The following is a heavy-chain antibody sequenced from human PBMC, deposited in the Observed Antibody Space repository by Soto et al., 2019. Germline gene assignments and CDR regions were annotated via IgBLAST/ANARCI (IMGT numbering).Heavy chain of an antibody. V-gene: IGHV3-30-3*01. Sequence: GSLRLSCAASGFTFSSYAMHWVRQAPGKGLEWVAVISYDGSNKYYADSVKGRFTISRDNPKNTLYLQMNSLRAEDTAVYYCARARGYSSSWADYYYYYGMDVWGQGTTVTVSS. J-gene: IGHJ6*02. CDR1: GFTFSSYA. CDR2: ISYDGSNK. D-gene: IGHD6-13*01. CDR3: ARARGYSSSWADYYYYYGMDV.